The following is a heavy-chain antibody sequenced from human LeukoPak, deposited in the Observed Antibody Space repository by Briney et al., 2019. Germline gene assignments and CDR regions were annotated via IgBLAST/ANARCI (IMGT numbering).Heavy chain of an antibody. D-gene: IGHD3-10*01. Sequence: PSETLSLTCTVSGGSISSYYWSWIRQPPGKGLEWIGYIYYSGSTNYNPSLKSRVTISVDTSKNQFSLKLSSVTAADTAVYYCAGAGDYYYMDVWGKGTTVTVSS. J-gene: IGHJ6*03. V-gene: IGHV4-59*01. CDR3: AGAGDYYYMDV. CDR1: GGSISSYY. CDR2: IYYSGST.